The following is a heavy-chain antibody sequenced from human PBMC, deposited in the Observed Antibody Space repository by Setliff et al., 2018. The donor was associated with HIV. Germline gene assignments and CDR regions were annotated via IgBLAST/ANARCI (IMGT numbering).Heavy chain of an antibody. CDR1: GGSISNSEYY. D-gene: IGHD2-15*01. V-gene: IGHV4-39*01. CDR2: IYYSGST. J-gene: IGHJ4*02. Sequence: SETLSLTCTVSGGSISNSEYYWGWLRQPPGKGLEWIGGIYYSGSTYHNPSLKSRVTTSVDTSRNQFSLKLTSVTAAATAVYYCASQYCSAGSCYSDYWGQGTLVTVSS. CDR3: ASQYCSAGSCYSDY.